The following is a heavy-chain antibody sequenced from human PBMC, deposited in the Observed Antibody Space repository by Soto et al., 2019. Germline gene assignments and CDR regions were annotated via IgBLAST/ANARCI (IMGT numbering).Heavy chain of an antibody. V-gene: IGHV4-39*02. CDR1: GDSMTSSSYY. D-gene: IGHD3-3*01. J-gene: IGHJ6*02. Sequence: TSETLSLTCTVSGDSMTSSSYYWGWIRQPPGKGLEWIGSIYYSERTSYNSGSTYYSPSLKSRVTISGDASKSQFSLKLSSVTAADTAVYYCARDSATYYDFWSGLYYGMDVWGQGTTVTVSS. CDR2: IYYSERTSYNSGST. CDR3: ARDSATYYDFWSGLYYGMDV.